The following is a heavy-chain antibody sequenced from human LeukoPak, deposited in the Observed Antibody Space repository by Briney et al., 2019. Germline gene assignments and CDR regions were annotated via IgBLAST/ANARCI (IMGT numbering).Heavy chain of an antibody. J-gene: IGHJ6*03. V-gene: IGHV4-59*01. CDR1: GGSISSYY. CDR3: ARDAAGTYYYYYMDV. CDR2: IYYSGST. Sequence: PSETLSLTCTVSGGSISSYYWSWIRQPPGKGLEWIGYIYYSGSTNYNPSLKSRVTISVDTSKSQFSLKLSSVTAADTAVYYCARDAAGTYYYYYMDVWGKGTTVTVSS. D-gene: IGHD6-19*01.